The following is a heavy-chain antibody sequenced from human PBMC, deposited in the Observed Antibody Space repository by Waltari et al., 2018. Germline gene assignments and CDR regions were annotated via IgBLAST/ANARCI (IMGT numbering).Heavy chain of an antibody. CDR3: ATSLDAAGND. J-gene: IGHJ4*02. CDR2: INHDGSGK. CDR1: GFSFRCYW. V-gene: IGHV3-7*01. D-gene: IGHD5-18*01. Sequence: EVQLVESGGGLVQPGGSLRLSCATPGFSFRCYWMSWVRQAPGKGLEWLANINHDGSGKFFLGSVKGRFTISRDNAKKSVYLQMNSLTGEDTAVYYCATSLDAAGNDWGQGTLVTVSS.